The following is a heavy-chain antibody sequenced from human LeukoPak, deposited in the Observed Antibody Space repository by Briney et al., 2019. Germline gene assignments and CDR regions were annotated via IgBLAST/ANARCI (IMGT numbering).Heavy chain of an antibody. CDR2: ISYDGSNK. Sequence: GRSLRLSCAASGLTFSDYTMHWVRQAPGKGLEWVALISYDGSNKYYADSVKGRFTISRDNSKNTLYLQMNSLRAEDTAVYYCARNIPVTRWGYWGQGTLVTVSS. CDR1: GLTFSDYT. J-gene: IGHJ4*02. CDR3: ARNIPVTRWGY. V-gene: IGHV3-30-3*01. D-gene: IGHD2-21*01.